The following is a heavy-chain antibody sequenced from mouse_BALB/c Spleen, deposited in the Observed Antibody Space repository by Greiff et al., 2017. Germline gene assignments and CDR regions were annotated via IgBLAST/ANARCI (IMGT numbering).Heavy chain of an antibody. CDR3: ARDTTVYYFDY. CDR2: ISYDGSN. CDR1: GYSITSGYY. Sequence: VQLQQSGPGLVKPSQSLSLTCSVTGYSITSGYYWNWIRQFPGNKLEWMGYISYDGSNNYNPSLKNRISITRDTSKNQFFLKLNSVTTEDTATYYCARDTTVYYFDYWGQGTTLTVSS. D-gene: IGHD1-1*01. J-gene: IGHJ2*01. V-gene: IGHV3-6*02.